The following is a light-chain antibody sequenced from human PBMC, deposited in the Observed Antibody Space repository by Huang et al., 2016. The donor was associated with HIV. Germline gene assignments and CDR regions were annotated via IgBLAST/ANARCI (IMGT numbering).Light chain of an antibody. Sequence: EIVLTQSPVTLSLSPGDRATLSCRASQSIGTYLAWYQQKSGQAPRLLIYDVSNRAAGVPSRFSASGSETDFTLTIAHLDPDDFAIDHCQQRSKWPLTFGGGTKVEMK. CDR3: QQRSKWPLT. J-gene: IGKJ4*01. V-gene: IGKV3-11*01. CDR1: QSIGTY. CDR2: DVS.